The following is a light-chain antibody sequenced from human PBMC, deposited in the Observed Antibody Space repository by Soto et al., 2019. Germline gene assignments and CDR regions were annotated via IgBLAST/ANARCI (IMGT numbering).Light chain of an antibody. CDR2: GAS. J-gene: IGKJ4*01. V-gene: IGKV3-15*01. CDR3: QLYNNSPPA. Sequence: EIVMTQSPATLSVSPGERATLSCRASQSVSSNLAWYQQKPGQAPRLLIYGASTRATGIPARFSGSGSGTEFTLTISSLQSEDFAASTCQLYNNSPPAVGGGTRWIS. CDR1: QSVSSN.